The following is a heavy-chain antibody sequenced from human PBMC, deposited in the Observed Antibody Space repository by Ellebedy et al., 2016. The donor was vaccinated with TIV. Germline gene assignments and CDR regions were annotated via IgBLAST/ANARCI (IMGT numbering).Heavy chain of an antibody. CDR3: ARHSDYSGNTPFDY. D-gene: IGHD4-23*01. V-gene: IGHV1-69*13. CDR1: GGIFRSNA. Sequence: SVKVSCKASGGIFRSNALSWVRQAPGQGLEWMGGIVAVFGTTTYAQKFQGRVTITADESTSTVYMEMSSLRSDDTAVYYCARHSDYSGNTPFDYWGHGTLVTVSS. J-gene: IGHJ4*01. CDR2: IVAVFGTT.